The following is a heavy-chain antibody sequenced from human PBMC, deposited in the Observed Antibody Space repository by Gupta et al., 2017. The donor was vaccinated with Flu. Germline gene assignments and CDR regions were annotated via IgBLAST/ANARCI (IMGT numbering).Heavy chain of an antibody. J-gene: IGHJ4*02. Sequence: EVQMVESGGGLVQPGGSLRLSCAVSGFTFRSYWMSWVRQAPGKGLEWVANINQDGSEKNYVESVKGRFTISRDNAKNSLYLHLNSLRADDTAMYYCVRDHDDTGFYPRFDFWGQGTLVTVSS. D-gene: IGHD3-9*01. CDR2: INQDGSEK. CDR1: GFTFRSYW. V-gene: IGHV3-7*04. CDR3: VRDHDDTGFYPRFDF.